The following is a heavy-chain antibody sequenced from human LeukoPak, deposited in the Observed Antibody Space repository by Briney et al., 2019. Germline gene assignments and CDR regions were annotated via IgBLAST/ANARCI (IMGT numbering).Heavy chain of an antibody. Sequence: GGSLRLSCAASGFTFSSYWMSWVRQAPGKGLEWVANIKQDGSEKYYVDSLKGRFAISRDNAKNSLYLQMNSLRAEDTAMYYCAKQRYGGEDYWGQGTLVTVSS. D-gene: IGHD3-16*01. CDR3: AKQRYGGEDY. V-gene: IGHV3-7*01. J-gene: IGHJ4*02. CDR1: GFTFSSYW. CDR2: IKQDGSEK.